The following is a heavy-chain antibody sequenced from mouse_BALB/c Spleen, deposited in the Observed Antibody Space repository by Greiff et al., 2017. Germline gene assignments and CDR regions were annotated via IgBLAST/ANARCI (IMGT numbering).Heavy chain of an antibody. CDR1: GFTFSSYT. Sequence: EVMLVESGGGLVKPGGSLKLSCAASGFTFSSYTMSWVRQTPEKRLEWVATISSGGGNTYYPDSVKGRFTISRDNAKNNLYLQMSSLRSEDTALYYCARCPDYWGQGTTLTVSS. CDR2: ISSGGGNT. V-gene: IGHV5-9*03. J-gene: IGHJ2*01. CDR3: ARCPDY.